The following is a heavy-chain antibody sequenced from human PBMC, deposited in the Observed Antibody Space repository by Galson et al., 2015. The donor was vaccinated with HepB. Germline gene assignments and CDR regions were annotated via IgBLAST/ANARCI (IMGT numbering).Heavy chain of an antibody. J-gene: IGHJ6*02. V-gene: IGHV3-23*01. D-gene: IGHD2-2*01. CDR1: GFTFSSYA. CDR2: ISGSGGST. Sequence: SLRLSCAASGFTFSSYAISWVRQAPGKGLEWVSAISGSGGSTYYADSVKGRFTISRDNSKNTLYLQMNSLRAEDTAVYYCAKDLGRYYASNGMDVWGQGTTVTVSS. CDR3: AKDLGRYYASNGMDV.